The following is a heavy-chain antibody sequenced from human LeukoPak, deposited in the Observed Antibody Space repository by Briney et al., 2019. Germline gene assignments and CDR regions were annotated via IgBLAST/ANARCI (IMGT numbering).Heavy chain of an antibody. Sequence: SETLSLTCTVSGGSISSYYWSWIRQPPGKGLEWIGYIYYSGSTNYNPSLKSRVTISVDTPKNQFSLKLSSVTAADTAVYYCARAKYYYGSWYFGLWGRGTLVTVSS. CDR2: IYYSGST. CDR3: ARAKYYYGSWYFGL. J-gene: IGHJ2*01. D-gene: IGHD3-10*01. CDR1: GGSISSYY. V-gene: IGHV4-59*01.